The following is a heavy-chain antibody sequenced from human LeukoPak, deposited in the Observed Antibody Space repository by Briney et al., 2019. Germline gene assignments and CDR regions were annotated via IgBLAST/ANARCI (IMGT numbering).Heavy chain of an antibody. J-gene: IGHJ4*02. V-gene: IGHV3-15*01. Sequence: GGSLRLSCAASGFTFSDAWMSWVRQAPGKGLEWVGRIKSKSDGGTIDYAAPVNGRFTISRDDSKNTLYLQMNCLKTEDTAVYYCTKGMATISYWGQGTLVTVSS. D-gene: IGHD5-24*01. CDR1: GFTFSDAW. CDR3: TKGMATISY. CDR2: IKSKSDGGTI.